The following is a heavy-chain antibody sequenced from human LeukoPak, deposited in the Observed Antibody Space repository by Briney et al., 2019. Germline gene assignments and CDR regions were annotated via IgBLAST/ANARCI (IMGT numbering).Heavy chain of an antibody. CDR1: GYPFTTYG. D-gene: IGHD3-10*01. CDR2: INPNNFGT. Sequence: GASVKVSCKASGYPFTTYGINWVRQSPGQGLEWMGWINPNNFGTGSAQKFQGRVTMTRDTSISTAYMELSSLNFDDTALYFCARDSGNRAFDLWGQGTLVTVSS. V-gene: IGHV1-2*02. CDR3: ARDSGNRAFDL. J-gene: IGHJ3*01.